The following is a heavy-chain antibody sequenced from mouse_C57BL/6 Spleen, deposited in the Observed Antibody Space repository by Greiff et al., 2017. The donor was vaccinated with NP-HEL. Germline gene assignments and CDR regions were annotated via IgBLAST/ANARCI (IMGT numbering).Heavy chain of an antibody. CDR2: IWSDGST. V-gene: IGHV2-6*03. CDR1: GFSLTSYG. D-gene: IGHD3-2*02. Sequence: QVQLQQSGPGLVAPSQSLSITCTVSGFSLTSYGVHWVRQPPGKGLEWLVVIWSDGSTTYNSALKSRLSISKDNSKSQVFLKMNSLQTDDTAMYYCATDSSGYLYAMDYWGQGTSVTVSS. J-gene: IGHJ4*01. CDR3: ATDSSGYLYAMDY.